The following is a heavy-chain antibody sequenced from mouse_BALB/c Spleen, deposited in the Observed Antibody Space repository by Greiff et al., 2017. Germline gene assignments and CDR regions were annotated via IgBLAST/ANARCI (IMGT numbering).Heavy chain of an antibody. V-gene: IGHV3-2*02. CDR3: ATGYPMDY. J-gene: IGHJ4*01. CDR1: GYSITSDYA. D-gene: IGHD1-1*01. CDR2: ISYSGST. Sequence: EVMLVESGPGLVKPSQSLSLTCTVTGYSITSDYAWNWIRQFPGNKLEWMGYISYSGSTSYNPSLKSRISITRDTSKNQFFLQLNSVTTEDTATYYCATGYPMDYWGQGTSVTVSS.